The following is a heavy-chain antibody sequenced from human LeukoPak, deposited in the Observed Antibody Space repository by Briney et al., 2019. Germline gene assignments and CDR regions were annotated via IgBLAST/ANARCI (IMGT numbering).Heavy chain of an antibody. V-gene: IGHV3-23*01. J-gene: IGHJ4*02. D-gene: IGHD6-13*01. Sequence: GGSLRLSCAASGFTFSNYAMSWVRQAPGKGLEWVSGISASGGTPYDADSVKGRFTNSRDNSKDTVYLQLNNLRAEDTAVYYCAKDSSSWPHSFDYWGQGTLVTVSS. CDR2: ISASGGTP. CDR1: GFTFSNYA. CDR3: AKDSSSWPHSFDY.